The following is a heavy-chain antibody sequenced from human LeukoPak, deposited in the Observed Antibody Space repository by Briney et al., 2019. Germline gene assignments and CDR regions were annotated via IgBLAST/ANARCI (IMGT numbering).Heavy chain of an antibody. J-gene: IGHJ4*02. V-gene: IGHV3-7*04. CDR1: GFTFSGCW. D-gene: IGHD1-1*01. CDR3: ARGVGKGIDY. Sequence: GGTLRLSCAASGFTFSGCWVSWVRRAPGKGLEWVANMNRDGSGKYYVDSVKGRFTISRDNAKNSLYLQMNSLRAEDTAVYYCARGVGKGIDYWGQGTLVTVSS. CDR2: MNRDGSGK.